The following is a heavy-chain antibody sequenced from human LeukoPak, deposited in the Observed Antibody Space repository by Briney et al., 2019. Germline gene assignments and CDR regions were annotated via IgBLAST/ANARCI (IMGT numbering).Heavy chain of an antibody. Sequence: PGGSLRLSCAASGFTVSSNYMSWVRQAPGKGLQWVSIIYSGGSTYYADSVKGRLTISRDNSKNTLYLQMNSLRAEDTAVYYCASDLGASYYYSMDVWGQGTTVTVSS. CDR1: GFTVSSNY. D-gene: IGHD4-17*01. CDR3: ASDLGASYYYSMDV. V-gene: IGHV3-53*01. CDR2: IYSGGST. J-gene: IGHJ6*02.